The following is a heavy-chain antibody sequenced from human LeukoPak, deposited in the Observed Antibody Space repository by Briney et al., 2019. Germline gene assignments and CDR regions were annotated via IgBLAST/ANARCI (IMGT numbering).Heavy chain of an antibody. CDR2: IYYTGST. J-gene: IGHJ6*02. D-gene: IGHD4-17*01. Sequence: SETLSLTCTVSGGSISSSTYYWGWIRQPPGKGLEWIGSIYYTGSTYYTPSLKSRVTISVDTSKNQFSLRLSSVTAADTAVYYCAKIGDPRDYYGKDVLGQGTTVTVSS. V-gene: IGHV4-39*01. CDR3: AKIGDPRDYYGKDV. CDR1: GGSISSSTYY.